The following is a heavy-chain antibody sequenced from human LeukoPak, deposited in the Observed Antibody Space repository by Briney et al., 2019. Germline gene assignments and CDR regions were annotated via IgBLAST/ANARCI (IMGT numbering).Heavy chain of an antibody. V-gene: IGHV4-59*01. CDR2: IYYSGST. CDR3: ARIKAMAAAPYSSGWYGTNYFDS. J-gene: IGHJ4*02. Sequence: PSETLSLTCTVSGCSISSYYWIWIRQPPGKGLEWIGYIYYSGSTNYNPSLKSRVTISIDTSKNQFSLKLSSVTAADTAMYYCARIKAMAAAPYSSGWYGTNYFDSWGQGTLVTVSS. CDR1: GCSISSYY. D-gene: IGHD6-19*01.